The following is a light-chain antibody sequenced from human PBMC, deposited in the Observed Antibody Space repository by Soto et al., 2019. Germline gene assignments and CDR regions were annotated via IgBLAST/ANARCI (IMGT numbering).Light chain of an antibody. V-gene: IGKV2-30*02. J-gene: IGKJ5*01. CDR3: MQGTHWPIT. CDR2: KVS. CDR1: QILVHSDGIAY. Sequence: DVLMSQSPLSLPVTLGQPSSISCRSNQILVHSDGIAYFSWFQQRPGRSPRRLIYKVSNRDSGVPARFSGSGSGTDFALKISRVEAEDVGVYYCMQGTHWPITFGQGTRLEIK.